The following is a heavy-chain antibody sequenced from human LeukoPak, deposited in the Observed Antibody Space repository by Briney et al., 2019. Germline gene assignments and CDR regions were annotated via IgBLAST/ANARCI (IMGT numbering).Heavy chain of an antibody. J-gene: IGHJ3*02. V-gene: IGHV4-30-2*01. Sequence: SQTLSLTCAVSGGSISSGGYSWSWIRQPPGKGLEWIGYIYYSGSTYYNPSLKSRVTISVDRSKNQFSLKLSSVTAADTAVYYCARDRYYYDSSGYPLHAFDIWGQGTMVTVSS. D-gene: IGHD3-22*01. CDR2: IYYSGST. CDR1: GGSISSGGYS. CDR3: ARDRYYYDSSGYPLHAFDI.